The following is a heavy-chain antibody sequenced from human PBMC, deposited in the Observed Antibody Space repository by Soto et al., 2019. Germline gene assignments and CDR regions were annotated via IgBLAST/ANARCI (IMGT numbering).Heavy chain of an antibody. J-gene: IGHJ5*02. CDR3: ARTPSGYYDILTGPKGFDP. D-gene: IGHD3-9*01. CDR1: GYSFTSYW. CDR2: IYPGDSDT. Sequence: GESLKISCKGSGYSFTSYWIGWVRQMPGKGLEWMGIIYPGDSDTRYSPSFQGQVTISADKSISTAYLQWSSLKASDTAMYYCARTPSGYYDILTGPKGFDPWGQGTLVTSPQ. V-gene: IGHV5-51*01.